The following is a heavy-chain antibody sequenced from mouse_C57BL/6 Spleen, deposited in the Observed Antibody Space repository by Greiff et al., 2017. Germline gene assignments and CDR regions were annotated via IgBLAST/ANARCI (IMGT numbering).Heavy chain of an antibody. D-gene: IGHD2-2*01. CDR2: IDPSDSYT. V-gene: IGHV1-59*01. J-gene: IGHJ4*01. CDR1: GYTFTSYW. Sequence: QVQLQQPGAELVRPGTSVKLSCKASGYTFTSYWMHWVKQSPGQGLEWIGVIDPSDSYTNYNQKFKGKAPLTVDTSSSTAYMQLSSLTSEDSAVYYCARGGYPGVYAMDYWGQGTSVTVSS. CDR3: ARGGYPGVYAMDY.